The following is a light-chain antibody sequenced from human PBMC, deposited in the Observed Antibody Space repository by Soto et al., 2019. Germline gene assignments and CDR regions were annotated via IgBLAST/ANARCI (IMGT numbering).Light chain of an antibody. CDR2: EVS. J-gene: IGLJ2*01. CDR3: GSFTTWSTSI. CDR1: TSDVGNYNF. V-gene: IGLV2-14*01. Sequence: QSALTQPASVSGSPGQSITISCTGTTSDVGNYNFVSWYQHHPGKAPKLIIYEVSRRPPGISSLFSGSKSGNTASLTISGLQAEDEADYYCGSFTTWSTSIFGGGTKLTVL.